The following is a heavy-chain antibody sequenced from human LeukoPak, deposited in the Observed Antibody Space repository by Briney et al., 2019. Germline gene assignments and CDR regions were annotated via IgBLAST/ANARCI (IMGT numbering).Heavy chain of an antibody. CDR1: GFTFSDHY. V-gene: IGHV3-72*01. D-gene: IGHD6-19*01. CDR3: ARRHRSGSDY. J-gene: IGHJ4*02. Sequence: PGGSLRLSCAASGFTFSDHYMDWVRQAPGKGLEWVGRSRDKANGYTTEYAASVKGRFSISRDDSKNSVYLQMNSLKTEDTAVYYCARRHRSGSDYWGQGTLVTVSS. CDR2: SRDKANGYTT.